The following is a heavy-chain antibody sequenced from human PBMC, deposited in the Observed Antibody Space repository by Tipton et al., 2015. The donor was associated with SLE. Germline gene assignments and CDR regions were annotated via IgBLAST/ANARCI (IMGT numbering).Heavy chain of an antibody. J-gene: IGHJ3*02. V-gene: IGHV4-59*11. CDR2: IYYTGST. Sequence: TLSLTCSVSGGSIDSHYWSWVRQPPGKGLEWIGYIYYTGSTNYNPSLKSRVTISLDTSKNQFSLKLSSVTAADTAVYYCAREGLRSYEIWGQGTMVTVSS. CDR1: GGSIDSHY. D-gene: IGHD5-24*01. CDR3: AREGLRSYEI.